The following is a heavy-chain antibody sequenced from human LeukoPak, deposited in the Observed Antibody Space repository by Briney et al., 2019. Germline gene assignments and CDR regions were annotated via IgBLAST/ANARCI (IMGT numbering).Heavy chain of an antibody. V-gene: IGHV4-38-2*02. CDR2: IYHSGST. J-gene: IGHJ4*02. CDR3: ARASPTYFDY. Sequence: PSEALSHTCTVSGYSISSGYYWGWIRQPPGKGLEWIGSIYHSGSTYYNPSLKSRVTISVDTSKNQFSLKLSSVTAADTAVYYCARASPTYFDYWGQGTLVTVSS. CDR1: GYSISSGYY. D-gene: IGHD4-17*01.